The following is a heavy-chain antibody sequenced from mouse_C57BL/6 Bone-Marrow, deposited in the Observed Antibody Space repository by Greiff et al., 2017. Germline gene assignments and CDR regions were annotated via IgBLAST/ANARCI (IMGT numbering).Heavy chain of an antibody. CDR1: GFTFSDYY. CDR2: ISNGGGST. Sequence: EVHLVESGGGLVQPGGSLKLSCAASGFTFSDYYMYWVRQTPEKRLEWVAYISNGGGSTYYPDTVKGRFTISRDNAKTTPYLQMSRLKSEDAAMYCCARDDWDWCAYWGQGTLVTVSA. D-gene: IGHD4-1*01. J-gene: IGHJ3*01. V-gene: IGHV5-12*01. CDR3: ARDDWDWCAY.